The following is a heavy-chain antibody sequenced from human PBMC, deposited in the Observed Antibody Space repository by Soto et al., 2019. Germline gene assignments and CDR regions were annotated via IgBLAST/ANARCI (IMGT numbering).Heavy chain of an antibody. CDR3: ARGGGSGSYYNPKSYMDV. J-gene: IGHJ6*02. D-gene: IGHD3-10*01. CDR1: GDSVSSASYY. Sequence: TSETLSLTCTVSGDSVSSASYYWTWIRQPPGKGLEWIGYIYYTGSTNYNPSLKSRVTISLDTSKNQFSLKLSSVTAADTAVYYCARGGGSGSYYNPKSYMDVWGQGTTVTVSS. CDR2: IYYTGST. V-gene: IGHV4-61*01.